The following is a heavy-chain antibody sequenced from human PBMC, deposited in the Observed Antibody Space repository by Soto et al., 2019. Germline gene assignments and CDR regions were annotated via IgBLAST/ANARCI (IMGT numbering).Heavy chain of an antibody. J-gene: IGHJ4*02. V-gene: IGHV3-23*01. CDR3: ASKGTANPFY. CDR1: GFTFTAYD. D-gene: IGHD2-21*02. Sequence: GGSLRLSCATSGFTFTAYDLTWVRQAPGKGLDWVSGISPSGDTTYYADSVKGRFIIARDNSKTVLYLQMNSLRAEDTAVYYCASKGTANPFYWGQGTLVTVSS. CDR2: ISPSGDTT.